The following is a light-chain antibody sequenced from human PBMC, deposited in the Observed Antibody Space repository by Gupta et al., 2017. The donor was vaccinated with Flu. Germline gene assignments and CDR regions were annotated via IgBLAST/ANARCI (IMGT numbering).Light chain of an antibody. CDR1: QSVSSSY. J-gene: IGKJ1*01. CDR3: QQYGSSPLT. Sequence: EMVLTQSQGTLSLSPGERATLSCRASQSVSSSYLAWYQQKPGQAPRLLIYGASSRATGIPDRFSGSGSGTDFTLTISRLEPEDFAVYYCQQYGSSPLTFGPGTKVEIK. CDR2: GAS. V-gene: IGKV3-20*01.